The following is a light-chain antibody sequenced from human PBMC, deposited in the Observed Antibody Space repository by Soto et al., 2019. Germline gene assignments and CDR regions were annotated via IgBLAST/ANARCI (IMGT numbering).Light chain of an antibody. V-gene: IGKV1-6*01. CDR2: AAS. Sequence: AIQMTQSPSSLSASVGDRVTITCRARQGISTDLGWYQQKPGKAPKLLIYAASSLQSGVPSRFSGSGSGTDFTLTISSLQPEDFATYYCLQDYNYPRAFGPGTKVDIK. CDR3: LQDYNYPRA. J-gene: IGKJ3*01. CDR1: QGISTD.